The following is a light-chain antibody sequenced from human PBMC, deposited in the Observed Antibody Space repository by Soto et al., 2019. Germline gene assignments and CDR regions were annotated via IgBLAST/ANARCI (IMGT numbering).Light chain of an antibody. CDR3: CSYAGSSSSI. CDR2: EVT. V-gene: IGLV2-23*02. CDR1: SSDVGTYNL. Sequence: SSPAQPCPLSGSPGQSITLSCSGNSSDVGTYNLVSWYQQYPGKAPRLMIYEVTKRPSGVSNRFSGSKSGNTASLTISGLQPEDEADYYCCSYAGSSSSIFGTGTKVTVL. J-gene: IGLJ1*01.